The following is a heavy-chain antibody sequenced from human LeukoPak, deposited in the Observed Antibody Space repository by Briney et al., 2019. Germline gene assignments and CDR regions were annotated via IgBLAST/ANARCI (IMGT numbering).Heavy chain of an antibody. D-gene: IGHD3-10*01. CDR3: ARRESGLNAFHI. CDR1: GGSISNYD. Sequence: SETLSLTCTVSGGSISNYDWSWIWQPVGKGLEWIGRIYSSGSTDYNPSLKSRVTMSIYTSKNQFSLKLASVTAADTAVYYCARRESGLNAFHIWGQGTMVTVSS. J-gene: IGHJ3*02. V-gene: IGHV4-4*07. CDR2: IYSSGST.